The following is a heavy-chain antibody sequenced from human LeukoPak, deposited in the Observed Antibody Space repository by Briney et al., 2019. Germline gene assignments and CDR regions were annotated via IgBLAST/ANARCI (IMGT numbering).Heavy chain of an antibody. J-gene: IGHJ6*04. CDR3: VRDAGDYYYGLDV. CDR2: VKNKANSYTT. V-gene: IGHV3-72*01. CDR1: GFTFSDHY. D-gene: IGHD3-10*01. Sequence: GGSLRLSCATSGFTFSDHYMDWVRQAPGKGLEWVGRVKNKANSYTTKYAASVRGRLIISRDESKKSLYLQMDSLRTEDSAVYYCVRDAGDYYYGLDVWGKGTTVTVSS.